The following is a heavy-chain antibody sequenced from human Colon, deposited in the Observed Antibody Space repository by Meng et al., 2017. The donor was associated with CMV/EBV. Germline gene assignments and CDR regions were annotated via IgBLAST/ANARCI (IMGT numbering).Heavy chain of an antibody. J-gene: IGHJ4*02. D-gene: IGHD3-3*01. V-gene: IGHV3-23*01. Sequence: GESLKISCAASGFTFSSYAMSWVRQAPGKGPEWVSAISSSDGRTSYADSVRGRFTISRDNSKNTLYLQMNSLRAEDTAVYFCAKDQGGDFGVLTVSDYWGQGTLVTVSS. CDR3: AKDQGGDFGVLTVSDY. CDR2: ISSSDGRT. CDR1: GFTFSSYA.